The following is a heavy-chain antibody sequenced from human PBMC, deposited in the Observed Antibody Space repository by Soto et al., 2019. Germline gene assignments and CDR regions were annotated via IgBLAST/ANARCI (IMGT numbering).Heavy chain of an antibody. V-gene: IGHV1-24*01. J-gene: IGHJ3*02. D-gene: IGHD1-26*01. Sequence: GASVKVSCKVSGYTLTELSMHWVRQAPGKGLEWMGGFDPEDGETSYAQKFQGRVTMTGNTSTDTAYMELSSLRSEDTAVYYCARAIGGNDAFDIWGQGTMVTVSS. CDR2: FDPEDGET. CDR3: ARAIGGNDAFDI. CDR1: GYTLTELS.